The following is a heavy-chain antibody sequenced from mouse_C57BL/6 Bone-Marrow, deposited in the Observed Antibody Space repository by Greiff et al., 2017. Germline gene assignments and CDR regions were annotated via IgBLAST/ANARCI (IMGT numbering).Heavy chain of an antibody. Sequence: LVEPGASVKLSCKASGYTFTSYDINWVKQRPGQGLEWIGWIYPRVGSTKYNEKFKGKATLTVDTSSSTAYMELHSLTSEDSAVKCCAREGWLLRNWYFDVWGTGTTVTVSS. J-gene: IGHJ1*03. CDR2: IYPRVGST. CDR1: GYTFTSYD. V-gene: IGHV1-85*01. CDR3: AREGWLLRNWYFDV. D-gene: IGHD2-3*01.